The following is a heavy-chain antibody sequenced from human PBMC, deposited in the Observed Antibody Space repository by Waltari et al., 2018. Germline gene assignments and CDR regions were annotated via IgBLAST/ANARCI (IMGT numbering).Heavy chain of an antibody. CDR2: IYYSGRT. J-gene: IGHJ4*01. Sequence: QLQLQEAGAGLVKPSENLSLTCTVSAGSISSSSYYWGWIRQPPGKGLEWIGSIYYSGRTHYTPSPKSRVTISVDAPKNQVSLQLSSVTAADMVVYDCARGMTTGTWDAFELGGPGNLVTV. CDR3: ARGMTTGTWDAFEL. V-gene: IGHV4-39*07. D-gene: IGHD4-17*01. CDR1: AGSISSSSYY.